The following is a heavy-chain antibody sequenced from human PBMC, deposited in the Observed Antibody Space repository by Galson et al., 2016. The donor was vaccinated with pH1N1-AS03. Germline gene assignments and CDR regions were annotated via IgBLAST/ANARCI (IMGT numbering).Heavy chain of an antibody. CDR1: EYSFPNYW. Sequence: QSGAEVKKPGESLKISCKGSEYSFPNYWIAWVRQMPGKGLEWVGLIYPGDSDTRYSPSFQGQVTFSADQSIDTAYLQWSSLQASDTALYYCARVRDATSWDYVSDSWGQGTLVTVSS. V-gene: IGHV5-51*01. D-gene: IGHD1-7*01. CDR3: ARVRDATSWDYVSDS. CDR2: IYPGDSDT. J-gene: IGHJ4*02.